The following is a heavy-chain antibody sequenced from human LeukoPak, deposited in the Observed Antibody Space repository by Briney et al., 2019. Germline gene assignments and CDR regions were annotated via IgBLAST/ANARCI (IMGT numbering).Heavy chain of an antibody. V-gene: IGHV1-2*02. Sequence: GASVTVSCKASGYTFTGYYMHWVRQAPGQGLEWMGWINPNSGGTNYAQKFQGRVTLTRDMSTSTVYMELSSLRSEDTAVYYCARDRGITVFGVVMDVWGKGTTVTVSS. CDR1: GYTFTGYY. CDR2: INPNSGGT. CDR3: ARDRGITVFGVVMDV. D-gene: IGHD3-3*01. J-gene: IGHJ6*04.